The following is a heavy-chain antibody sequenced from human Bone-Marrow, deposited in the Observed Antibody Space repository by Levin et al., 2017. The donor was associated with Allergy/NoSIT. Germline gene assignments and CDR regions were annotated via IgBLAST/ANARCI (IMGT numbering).Heavy chain of an antibody. CDR2: ISYDGSNK. D-gene: IGHD6-19*01. Sequence: SCAASGFTFSSYAMHWVRQAPGKGLEWVAVISYDGSNKYYADSVKGRFTISRDNSKNTLYLQMNSLRAEDTAVYYCARSALSSGWSYYFDYWGQGTLVTVSS. CDR1: GFTFSSYA. J-gene: IGHJ4*02. V-gene: IGHV3-30-3*01. CDR3: ARSALSSGWSYYFDY.